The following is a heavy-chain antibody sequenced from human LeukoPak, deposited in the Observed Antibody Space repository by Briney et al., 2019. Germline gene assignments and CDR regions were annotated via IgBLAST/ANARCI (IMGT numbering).Heavy chain of an antibody. V-gene: IGHV3-30*03. CDR1: GFRFNSHH. D-gene: IGHD1-26*01. J-gene: IGHJ4*02. Sequence: AGGSLRLSCAVSGFRFNSHHMHWVRQAPNKGLEWVAVAPHDRSSPSHAASVNGRFTISRDNSKDTLFLHMDSLRVDDTAIYYCARRSLGASGLDHWGQGVLVTVSS. CDR2: APHDRSSP. CDR3: ARRSLGASGLDH.